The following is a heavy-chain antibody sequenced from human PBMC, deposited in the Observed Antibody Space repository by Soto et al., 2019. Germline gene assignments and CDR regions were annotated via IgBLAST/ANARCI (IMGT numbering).Heavy chain of an antibody. CDR2: INGDGSST. Sequence: EVQLVESGGGLVQPGGSLRLSCAASGFTFNTHWMHWVRQAPGKGLVWVSRINGDGSSTTYADSVKGRLTISRDNAKNTLYLQMNNLRVEDTAVYYWAGDSSHDSSVAGDYWGQGTLVTVSS. V-gene: IGHV3-74*01. D-gene: IGHD3-22*01. J-gene: IGHJ4*02. CDR3: AGDSSHDSSVAGDY. CDR1: GFTFNTHW.